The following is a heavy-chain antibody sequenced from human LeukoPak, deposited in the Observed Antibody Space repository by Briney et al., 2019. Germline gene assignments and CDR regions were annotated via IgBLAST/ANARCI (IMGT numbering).Heavy chain of an antibody. CDR2: ISGSGGST. J-gene: IGHJ4*02. CDR3: AKDRSVVVIDN. Sequence: GGSLRLSCAGSVFTFSSYAMSWVRQAPGKGLEWVSAISGSGGSTYYADSVKGRFTISRDNSKNTLYLQMNSLRAEDTAVYYCAKDRSVVVIDNWGQGTLFTVSS. CDR1: VFTFSSYA. D-gene: IGHD3-22*01. V-gene: IGHV3-23*01.